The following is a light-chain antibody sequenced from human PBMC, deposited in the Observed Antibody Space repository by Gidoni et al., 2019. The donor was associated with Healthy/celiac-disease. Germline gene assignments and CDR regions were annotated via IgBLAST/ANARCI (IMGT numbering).Light chain of an antibody. Sequence: QSALTQPASVSASPGQSITISCTGTRSDVGGYNYVSWYQQHPGKAPTLMIYEVSKRPSGVSNRFSGSKSGNTASLTIAVLQAEDEADYYCSSYTSSSVVFGGGTKLTVL. CDR3: SSYTSSSVV. J-gene: IGLJ2*01. CDR1: RSDVGGYNY. V-gene: IGLV2-14*01. CDR2: EVS.